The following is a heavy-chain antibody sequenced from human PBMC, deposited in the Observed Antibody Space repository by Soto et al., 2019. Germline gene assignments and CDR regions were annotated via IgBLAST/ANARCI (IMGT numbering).Heavy chain of an antibody. CDR1: GYTFTSYD. V-gene: IGHV1-18*01. Sequence: GASVKVSFKASGYTFTSYDISWVRQAPGQGLEWMGWISAYNGDTDYAQKFQGRVTMTTDTSTSTAHMELRSLRSDDTAVYYCARETVGAHNWFDPWGQGTLVTVSS. CDR2: ISAYNGDT. J-gene: IGHJ5*02. CDR3: ARETVGAHNWFDP. D-gene: IGHD1-26*01.